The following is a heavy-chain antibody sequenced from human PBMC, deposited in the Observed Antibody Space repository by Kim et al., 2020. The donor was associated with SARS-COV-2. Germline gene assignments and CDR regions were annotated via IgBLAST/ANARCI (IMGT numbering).Heavy chain of an antibody. CDR3: AKDGVYDSSGYYVYFDY. CDR2: ISWNSGSI. J-gene: IGHJ4*02. CDR1: GFTFDDYV. Sequence: GGSLRLSCAASGFTFDDYVMHWVRQAPGKGLEWVSGISWNSGSIGYADSVKGRFTISRDNAKNSLYLQMNSLRAEDTALYYCAKDGVYDSSGYYVYFDYWGQGTLVTVSS. D-gene: IGHD3-22*01. V-gene: IGHV3-9*01.